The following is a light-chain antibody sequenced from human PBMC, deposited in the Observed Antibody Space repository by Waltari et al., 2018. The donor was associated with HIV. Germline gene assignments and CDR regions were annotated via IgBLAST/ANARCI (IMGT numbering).Light chain of an antibody. CDR2: EVS. Sequence: QSALPPPPSASGSPGQSVTISCTGTSRAVARSNYVSWYQQHPGKAPKLLMAEVSKRPSGVPDRFSGSKSGNTASLTVSGLQAEDEADYYCSSYAGSINVLFGGGTKLAVL. CDR3: SSYAGSINVL. V-gene: IGLV2-8*01. J-gene: IGLJ2*01. CDR1: SRAVARSNY.